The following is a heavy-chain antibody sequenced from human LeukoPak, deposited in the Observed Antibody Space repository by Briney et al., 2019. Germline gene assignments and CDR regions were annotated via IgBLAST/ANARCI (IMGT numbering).Heavy chain of an antibody. CDR2: ISDSGGST. V-gene: IGHV3-23*01. CDR3: AKRGIMIREVIIIGFHKEAYYFDC. J-gene: IGHJ4*02. D-gene: IGHD3-10*01. Sequence: GGFLRLSCAASGLTFSNYAMSWVRQAPGKGLEWVSGISDSGGSTYYVDSVKGRFIISRDNSKNTLYLQMNSLRAEDTAVYYCAKRGIMIREVIIIGFHKEAYYFDCWGQGTLVTVSS. CDR1: GLTFSNYA.